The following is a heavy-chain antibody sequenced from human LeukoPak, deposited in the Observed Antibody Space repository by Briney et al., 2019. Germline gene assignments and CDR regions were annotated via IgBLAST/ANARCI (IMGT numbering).Heavy chain of an antibody. V-gene: IGHV4-34*01. Sequence: PSETLSLNCAVYGGSFSGYYWSWIRQPPGKGLEWIGEINHSGSTNYNPSLKSRVTISVDTSKNQFSLTAADTAVYYCARGIGIAAAGHFDYWGQGTLVTVSS. CDR2: INHSGST. J-gene: IGHJ4*02. CDR1: GGSFSGYY. CDR3: ARGIGIAAAGHFDY. D-gene: IGHD6-13*01.